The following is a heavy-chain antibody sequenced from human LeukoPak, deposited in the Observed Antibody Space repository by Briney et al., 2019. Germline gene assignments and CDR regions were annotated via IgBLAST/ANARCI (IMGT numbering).Heavy chain of an antibody. CDR3: ARPPGDY. Sequence: GSLRLSCAASGFTFSTYSMNWVRQAPGKGLEWVSYISSSSSTKYYADPVKGRFTISRDNSKNSLYLQMNSLRAEDTAVYYCARPPGDYWGQGTLVTVSS. V-gene: IGHV3-48*04. CDR1: GFTFSTYS. J-gene: IGHJ4*02. CDR2: ISSSSSTK.